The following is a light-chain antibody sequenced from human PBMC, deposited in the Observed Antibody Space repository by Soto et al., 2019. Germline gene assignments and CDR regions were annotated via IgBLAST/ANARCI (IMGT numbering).Light chain of an antibody. Sequence: EIVLTQSPATLSLSPGERATLSCRASQSVSSYLAWYQQKPGQAPRLLIYDASNRATGIPARFSGSGPGTDFTLTISILEPEDFAVYYCQQRSNWPPALTFGGGTKVEIK. CDR3: QQRSNWPPALT. J-gene: IGKJ4*01. CDR1: QSVSSY. CDR2: DAS. V-gene: IGKV3-11*01.